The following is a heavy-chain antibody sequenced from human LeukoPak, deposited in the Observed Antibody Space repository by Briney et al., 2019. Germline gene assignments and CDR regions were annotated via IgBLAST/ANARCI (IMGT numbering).Heavy chain of an antibody. V-gene: IGHV1-8*03. Sequence: ASVTVSCKASGYTFTSYDINWVRQAPGQGLEWMGWMNPNSGNTDYAQKFQGRVTFTRNTSISTAYMELSSLRSEDTAVYYCARGREVVVTATLPYDYWGQGTLVTVSS. CDR1: GYTFTSYD. CDR2: MNPNSGNT. J-gene: IGHJ4*02. CDR3: ARGREVVVTATLPYDY. D-gene: IGHD2-21*02.